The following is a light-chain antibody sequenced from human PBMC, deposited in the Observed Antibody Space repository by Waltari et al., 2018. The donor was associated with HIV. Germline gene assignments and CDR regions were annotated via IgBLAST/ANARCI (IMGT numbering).Light chain of an antibody. J-gene: IGLJ3*02. CDR1: NSALGYYTY. V-gene: IGLV2-14*01. CDR2: EVS. Sequence: QFALTQPASVSGSPGQSITVSCTGTNSALGYYTYASRYRQHPVKAPKLIIYEVSNRPSGVSNRVSGAKSGNTASLTISGLQAEDEADYFCSSLTNSATLSVLFGGGTKLTVL. CDR3: SSLTNSATLSVL.